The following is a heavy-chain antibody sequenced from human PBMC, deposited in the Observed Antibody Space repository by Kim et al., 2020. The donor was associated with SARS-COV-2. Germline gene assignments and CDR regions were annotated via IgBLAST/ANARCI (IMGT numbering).Heavy chain of an antibody. CDR3: TRGGNSGLGDC. CDR2: T. D-gene: IGHD5-12*01. V-gene: IGHV1-8*01. Sequence: TGYAQKFQGRVTMTRNTAISTAYMELGSLTSEDTALYYCTRGGNSGLGDCWGQGTLVTVSS. J-gene: IGHJ4*02.